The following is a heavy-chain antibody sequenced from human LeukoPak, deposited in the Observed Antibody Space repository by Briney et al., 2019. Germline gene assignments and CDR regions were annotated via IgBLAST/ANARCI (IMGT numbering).Heavy chain of an antibody. Sequence: PSETLSLTCTVSGGSISSYYWSWIRQPPGKELEWIGYIYYSGSTNYKSSLKSRVTISVDTSKNQFSLKLSSVTAAATAVYYCARTTEGGYSYGYFNYYYMDVWGKGTTVTISS. CDR1: GGSISSYY. V-gene: IGHV4-59*01. CDR3: ARTTEGGYSYGYFNYYYMDV. J-gene: IGHJ6*03. D-gene: IGHD5-18*01. CDR2: IYYSGST.